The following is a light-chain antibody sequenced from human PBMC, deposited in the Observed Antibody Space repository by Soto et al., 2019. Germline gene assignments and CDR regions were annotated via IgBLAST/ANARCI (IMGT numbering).Light chain of an antibody. Sequence: EIVLTQSPGTLSLSPGERATLSCRASQSVASNYLAWYQLKPGQAPRLLIYGASSRATGIPDRFGGSGSGTDFTLTISRLEPEDFAVYFCQQYRDSPETFGQGTKVEIK. V-gene: IGKV3-20*01. CDR1: QSVASNY. CDR2: GAS. J-gene: IGKJ1*01. CDR3: QQYRDSPET.